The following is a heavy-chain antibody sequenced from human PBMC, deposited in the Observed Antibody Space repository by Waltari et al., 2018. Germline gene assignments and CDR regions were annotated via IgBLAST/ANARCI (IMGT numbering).Heavy chain of an antibody. CDR2: INEVGTQI. J-gene: IGHJ4*02. D-gene: IGHD6-19*01. Sequence: EVRLVESGGALVQPGGSLSPSLPASGFTFGSYWMSWVRQAPGKGPEWVANINEVGTQIYYLDSVKGRFTISRDNAKNTLYLQMNSLRAEDTAVYYCARRLSSGCEYWGQGALVTVSS. CDR1: GFTFGSYW. V-gene: IGHV3-7*04. CDR3: ARRLSSGCEY.